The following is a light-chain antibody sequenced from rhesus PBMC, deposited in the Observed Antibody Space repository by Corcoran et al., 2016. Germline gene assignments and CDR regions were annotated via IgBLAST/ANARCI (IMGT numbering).Light chain of an antibody. V-gene: IGKV1-22*01. CDR2: TAS. CDR1: QTISSW. J-gene: IGKJ2*01. CDR3: QQYSSSPYS. Sequence: DIQMTQSPSALSASVGDTVTITCRASQTISSWLAWYQQKPGKAPNLLIYTASTLKSGVPSRFSGSGSGADFTPTISSLQFEDFVTYNCQQYSSSPYSFGQGTKVGIK.